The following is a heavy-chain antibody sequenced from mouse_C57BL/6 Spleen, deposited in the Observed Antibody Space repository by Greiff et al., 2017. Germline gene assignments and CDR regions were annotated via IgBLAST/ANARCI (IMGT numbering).Heavy chain of an antibody. D-gene: IGHD2-4*01. CDR1: GSAFSSSW. J-gene: IGHJ4*01. V-gene: IGHV1-82*01. CDR2: IYPGDGYT. CDR3: AREGYDYPYYSIGD. Sequence: VQLVESGPELVKPGASVKISCKASGSAFSSSWMNWVKQRPGKGLEWIGRIYPGDGYTKYNGKFKGNATLTADKSSSTAYMQLSSLASEDSAVSICAREGYDYPYYSIGDWGQVTSVTVSS.